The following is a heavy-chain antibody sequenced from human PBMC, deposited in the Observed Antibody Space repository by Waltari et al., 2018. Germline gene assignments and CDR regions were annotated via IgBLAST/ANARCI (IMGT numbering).Heavy chain of an antibody. CDR3: ARKGGRVAVAGMGY. D-gene: IGHD6-19*01. J-gene: IGHJ4*02. CDR1: GFSFGAYV. V-gene: IGHV3-30*03. CDR2: TLKDETSK. Sequence: QVHLVESGGGVVQHGSSLRLSCVASGFSFGAYVMNWVRQAPGKGLEWIAVTLKDETSKSYADSVKGRLTIPRDNSSNTLYVRMDSLREDDTAVDYCARKGGRVAVAGMGYWGRGTLVTVSS.